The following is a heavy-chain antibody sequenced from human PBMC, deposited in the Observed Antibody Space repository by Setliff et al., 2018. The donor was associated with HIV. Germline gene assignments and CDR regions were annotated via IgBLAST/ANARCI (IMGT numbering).Heavy chain of an antibody. CDR1: GYTFTDYY. CDR3: AAAGVVVITEDY. Sequence: ASVKVSCKASGYTFTDYYVHWAQQAPGKGLEWMGRVDPEDGETIYAEKFQGRVTITADTSTDTAYMELSSLRSEDTAVYYCAAAGVVVITEDYWGQGTLVTVSS. D-gene: IGHD3-22*01. CDR2: VDPEDGET. J-gene: IGHJ4*02. V-gene: IGHV1-69-2*01.